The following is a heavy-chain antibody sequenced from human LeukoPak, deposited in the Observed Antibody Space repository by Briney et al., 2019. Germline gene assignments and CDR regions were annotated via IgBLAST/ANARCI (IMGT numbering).Heavy chain of an antibody. Sequence: PGGSLRLSCAASGFTFSSYAMHWVRQAPGKGLEWVAVISYDGSNRYYADSVKGRFTISRDNSKNTLYLQMNSLRAEDTAVYYCARDVGSSGYYSNYWGQGTLVTVSS. V-gene: IGHV3-30-3*01. D-gene: IGHD3-22*01. J-gene: IGHJ4*02. CDR2: ISYDGSNR. CDR1: GFTFSSYA. CDR3: ARDVGSSGYYSNY.